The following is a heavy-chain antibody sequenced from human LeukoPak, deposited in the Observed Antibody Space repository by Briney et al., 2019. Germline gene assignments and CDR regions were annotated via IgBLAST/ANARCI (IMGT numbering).Heavy chain of an antibody. Sequence: AGGSLRLSCAASGFTFSDYFMSWIRQGPGKGLEWVSHIDSSGTIYYEDSVKGRATISRDNAKNSLYLQMNSLRAEDTAVYYCARPAYCGGNCYYFPDYWGQGTLVTVSS. CDR3: ARPAYCGGNCYYFPDY. D-gene: IGHD2-21*02. J-gene: IGHJ4*02. CDR2: IDSSGTI. V-gene: IGHV3-11*04. CDR1: GFTFSDYF.